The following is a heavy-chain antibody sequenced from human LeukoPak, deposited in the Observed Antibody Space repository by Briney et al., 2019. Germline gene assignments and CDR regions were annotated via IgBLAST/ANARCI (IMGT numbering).Heavy chain of an antibody. V-gene: IGHV4-39*01. J-gene: IGHJ6*03. CDR2: IYYSGST. Sequence: SETLSLTCSVSGGSIIRSSYYWGWIRQPPGEGLEWIGSIYYSGSTYYNPSLKSRVTISVDTSKNQFSLKLSSVTAADTAVYYCARHKFDGYSYGTRYYYYYMDVWGKGTTVTVSS. CDR1: GGSIIRSSYY. CDR3: ARHKFDGYSYGTRYYYYYMDV. D-gene: IGHD5-18*01.